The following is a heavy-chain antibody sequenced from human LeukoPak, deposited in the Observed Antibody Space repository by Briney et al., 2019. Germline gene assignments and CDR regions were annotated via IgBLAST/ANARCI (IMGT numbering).Heavy chain of an antibody. D-gene: IGHD6-6*01. CDR1: GGTFSSYA. CDR2: IIPILGIA. V-gene: IGHV1-69*04. CDR3: AREYSSSLPNDY. Sequence: GASVKVSCKASGGTFSSYAISWVRQAPGQGLEWMGRIIPILGIANYAQKFQGRVTITADKSTSTAYMELSSLRSEDTAVYYCAREYSSSLPNDYWGQGTLVTVSS. J-gene: IGHJ4*02.